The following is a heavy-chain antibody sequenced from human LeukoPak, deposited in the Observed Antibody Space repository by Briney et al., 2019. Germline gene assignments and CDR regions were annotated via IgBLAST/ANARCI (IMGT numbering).Heavy chain of an antibody. J-gene: IGHJ3*02. Sequence: SETLSLTCTVSGGSISSYYWSWIRQPPGKGLEWIGYIYYSGSTYYNPSLKSRVTISVDTSKNQFSLKLSSVTAADTAVYYCARRTVVTLGAFDIWGQGTMVTVSS. CDR1: GGSISSYY. CDR3: ARRTVVTLGAFDI. D-gene: IGHD4-23*01. CDR2: IYYSGST. V-gene: IGHV4-59*08.